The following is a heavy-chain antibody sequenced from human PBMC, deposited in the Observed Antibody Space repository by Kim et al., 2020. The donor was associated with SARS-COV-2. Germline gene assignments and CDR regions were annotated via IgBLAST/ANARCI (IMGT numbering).Heavy chain of an antibody. Sequence: GGSLRLSCAASGFTFSSYWMSWVRQAPGKGLEWVANIKQDGSEKYYVDSVKGRFTISRDNAKNSLYLQMNSLRAEDTAVYYCARVADVLRYFDWLDPPLGGMDVWGQGTTVTVSS. V-gene: IGHV3-7*01. J-gene: IGHJ6*02. D-gene: IGHD3-9*01. CDR3: ARVADVLRYFDWLDPPLGGMDV. CDR2: IKQDGSEK. CDR1: GFTFSSYW.